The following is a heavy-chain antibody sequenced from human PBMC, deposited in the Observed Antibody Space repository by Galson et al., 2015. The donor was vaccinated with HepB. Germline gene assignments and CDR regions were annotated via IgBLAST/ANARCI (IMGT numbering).Heavy chain of an antibody. J-gene: IGHJ4*02. CDR3: ARDRRAGATLGTFDY. D-gene: IGHD1-26*01. CDR1: GGTFSSYA. Sequence: SVKVSCKASGGTFSSYAISWVRQAPGQGLEWMGGIIPIFGTAKFAQKFQGRVTITADESTSTAYMDLSSLRSEDTAVYYCARDRRAGATLGTFDYWGQGTLVTVSS. CDR2: IIPIFGTA. V-gene: IGHV1-69*13.